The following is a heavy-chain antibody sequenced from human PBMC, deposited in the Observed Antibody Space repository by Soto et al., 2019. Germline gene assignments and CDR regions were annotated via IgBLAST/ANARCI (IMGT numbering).Heavy chain of an antibody. J-gene: IGHJ5*02. D-gene: IGHD5-18*01. CDR3: ARGKGRGYSYGYMGWFDP. V-gene: IGHV1-2*02. Sequence: ASVKVSCKASGYTFTGYYMHWVRQAPGQGLEWMGWINPNSGGTNYAQKFQGRVTMTRDTSISTAYMELSRLRSDDTAVYYCARGKGRGYSYGYMGWFDPWGQGTLVTVSS. CDR2: INPNSGGT. CDR1: GYTFTGYY.